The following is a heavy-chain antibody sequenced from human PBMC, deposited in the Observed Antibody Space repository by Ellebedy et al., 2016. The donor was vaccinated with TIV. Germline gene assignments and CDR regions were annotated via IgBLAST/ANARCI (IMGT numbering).Heavy chain of an antibody. D-gene: IGHD3-10*01. CDR3: ARGGGYHNMDP. V-gene: IGHV3-7*03. J-gene: IGHJ6*02. CDR2: IKEDGNEK. Sequence: GESLKISCAASGFTLSSYWMSWVRQAPGKGLEWVANIKEDGNEKYYVDSVKGRFTISRDTAKNSLYLQMNSLRAEDTAVYYCARGGGYHNMDPWGQGTTVTVSS. CDR1: GFTLSSYW.